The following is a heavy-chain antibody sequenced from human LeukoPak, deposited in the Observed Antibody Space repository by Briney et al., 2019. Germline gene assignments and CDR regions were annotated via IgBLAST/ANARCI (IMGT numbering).Heavy chain of an antibody. J-gene: IGHJ4*02. Sequence: GGSLRLSCIVSGFTLSSYEMSWTRQAPGKGLEWVASIEYSGGSAYYADSVKGRFSISREDSKNTLYLQLNSLRAADTALYYCTRDSCWYGISWGQGTLVTVSS. CDR2: IEYSGGSA. CDR3: TRDSCWYGIS. CDR1: GFTLSSYE. V-gene: IGHV3-23*01. D-gene: IGHD6-19*01.